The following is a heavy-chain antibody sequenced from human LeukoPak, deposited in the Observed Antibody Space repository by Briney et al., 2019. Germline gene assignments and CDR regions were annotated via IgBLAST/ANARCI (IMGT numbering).Heavy chain of an antibody. J-gene: IGHJ4*02. V-gene: IGHV4-39*07. CDR1: GGSISSSNYY. CDR3: ARGVGLHVYYFDY. CDR2: LHHSGST. Sequence: SETLSLTCTVSGGSISSSNYYWGWIRQPPGKGLEWIGSLHHSGSTYYNPSLKSRVTISVDTSKNQFSLKLSSVTAADTAVYYCARGVGLHVYYFDYWGQGSLVTVSS. D-gene: IGHD3-16*01.